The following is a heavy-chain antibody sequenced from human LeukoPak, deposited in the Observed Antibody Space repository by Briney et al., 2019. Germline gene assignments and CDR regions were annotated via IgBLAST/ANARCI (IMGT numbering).Heavy chain of an antibody. J-gene: IGHJ4*02. D-gene: IGHD2-15*01. CDR1: GFTLSSYA. V-gene: IGHV3-23*01. Sequence: QSGGSLRLSCAASGFTLSSYAMSWVRQGPGKGLEWVSAISVSGNTYHADSVKGRFTISRDSSKNTLYLQMNSLRAGDAAVYYCAKAPVTTCSGAYCYPFDSWGQGTLVTVSS. CDR3: AKAPVTTCSGAYCYPFDS. CDR2: ISVSGNT.